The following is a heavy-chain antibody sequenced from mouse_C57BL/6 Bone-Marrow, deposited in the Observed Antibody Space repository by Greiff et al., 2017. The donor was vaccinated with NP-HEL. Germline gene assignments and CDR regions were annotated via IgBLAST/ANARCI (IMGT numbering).Heavy chain of an antibody. CDR1: GYTFTSYW. D-gene: IGHD2-4*01. CDR3: ARADYPFDV. J-gene: IGHJ1*03. V-gene: IGHV1-64*01. Sequence: QVQLQQPGAELVKPGASVKLSCKASGYTFTSYWMHWVKQRPGQGLEWIGMIHPNSGSTNSTEKFKSKATLTVDKSSSTAYMQRSSLTSEDSAVYYCARADYPFDVWGTGTTVTVSS. CDR2: IHPNSGST.